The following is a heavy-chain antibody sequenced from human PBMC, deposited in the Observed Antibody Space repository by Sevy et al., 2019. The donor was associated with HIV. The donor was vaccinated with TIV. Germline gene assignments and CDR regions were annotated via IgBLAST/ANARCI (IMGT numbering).Heavy chain of an antibody. J-gene: IGHJ4*01. CDR3: ARDLEFYDYGDYGPAFMPDF. Sequence: GGSLRLSCAAPGFTFSSFGMHWVRQAPGKGLEWLAVIWFDGSNTYYSDSVKGRFTISRDIAKNTLHLQMNSLRAEDTAVYYCARDLEFYDYGDYGPAFMPDFWGHGTLVTVSS. D-gene: IGHD4-17*01. V-gene: IGHV3-33*01. CDR1: GFTFSSFG. CDR2: IWFDGSNT.